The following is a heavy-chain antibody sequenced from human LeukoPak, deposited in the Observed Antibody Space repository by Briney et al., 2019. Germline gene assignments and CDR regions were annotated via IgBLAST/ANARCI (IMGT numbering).Heavy chain of an antibody. Sequence: PSETLSLTCTVSGGSISSSSYYWGWIRQPPGKGLEWIGSIYYGGSTYYNPSLKSRVPISVDTSKNQFSLKVSSVTAADTAVYYCARDAGHQLSRRNYYAMDVWGQGTTVTVSS. J-gene: IGHJ6*02. D-gene: IGHD2-2*01. CDR3: ARDAGHQLSRRNYYAMDV. V-gene: IGHV4-39*07. CDR2: IYYGGST. CDR1: GGSISSSSYY.